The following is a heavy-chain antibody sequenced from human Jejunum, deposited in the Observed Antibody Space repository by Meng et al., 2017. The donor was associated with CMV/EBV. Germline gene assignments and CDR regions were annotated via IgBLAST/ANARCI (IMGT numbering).Heavy chain of an antibody. J-gene: IGHJ4*02. Sequence: YSFTGVYIIWVRPAPGQGLEWMGWVNPINGGTNYAKTFRGRVTMTSDTSISTAYMELNRLSSDDTAVYYCARDLYCGGNCYSAEDFWGQGTLVTVSS. CDR2: VNPINGGT. V-gene: IGHV1-2*02. CDR1: YSFTGVY. D-gene: IGHD2-21*01. CDR3: ARDLYCGGNCYSAEDF.